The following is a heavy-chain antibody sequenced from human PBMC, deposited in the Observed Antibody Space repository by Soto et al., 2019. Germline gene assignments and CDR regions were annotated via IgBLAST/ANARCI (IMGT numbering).Heavy chain of an antibody. CDR3: ARDPRYSSGWYYFDY. V-gene: IGHV3-33*01. J-gene: IGHJ4*02. D-gene: IGHD6-19*01. CDR1: GFSFSSYG. CDR2: IWYDGSNK. Sequence: LRLSCAVSGFSFSSYGMHWVRQAPGKGLEWVAVIWYDGSNKYYVDSVKGRFTISRDNSKNTVYLQMNSLRAEDTAVYYCARDPRYSSGWYYFDYWGQGTLVTVSS.